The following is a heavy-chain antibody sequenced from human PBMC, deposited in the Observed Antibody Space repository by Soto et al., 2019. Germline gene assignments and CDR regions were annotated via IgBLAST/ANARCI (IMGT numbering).Heavy chain of an antibody. Sequence: SETLSLTCTVSGGSISSGDYYWSWIRQPPGKGLEWIGYIYYSGSTYYNPSLKSRVTIPVDTSKNQFSLKLGSVTAADTAVYYCARAEYGDYLPGGAFDIWGQGTMVTVSS. CDR3: ARAEYGDYLPGGAFDI. CDR1: GGSISSGDYY. V-gene: IGHV4-30-4*01. D-gene: IGHD4-17*01. J-gene: IGHJ3*02. CDR2: IYYSGST.